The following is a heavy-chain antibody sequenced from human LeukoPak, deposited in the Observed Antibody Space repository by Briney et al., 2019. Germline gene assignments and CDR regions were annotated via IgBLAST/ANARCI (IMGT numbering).Heavy chain of an antibody. CDR3: ARDRGHDSSGYYYYYFDY. Sequence: ASVKVSCKASGGTFSSYAISWVRQAPGQGLEWMGRIIPILGIANYAQKFQGRVTITADKSTSTAYMELSNLRSEDTAVYYCARDRGHDSSGYYYYYFDYWGQGTLVTVSS. V-gene: IGHV1-69*04. J-gene: IGHJ4*02. D-gene: IGHD3-22*01. CDR1: GGTFSSYA. CDR2: IIPILGIA.